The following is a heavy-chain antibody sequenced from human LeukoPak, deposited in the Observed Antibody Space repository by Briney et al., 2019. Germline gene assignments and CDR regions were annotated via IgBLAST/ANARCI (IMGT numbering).Heavy chain of an antibody. V-gene: IGHV3-23*01. D-gene: IGHD2-2*01. Sequence: GGSLRLSCAASGFTFSSYAMSWVRQAPGKGLEWVSAISGSGGSTYYADSVKGRFTISRDNSKNTLYLQMNSLRAENTAVYYCAKSTLPAAMPRWFDPWGQGTLVTVSS. CDR1: GFTFSSYA. CDR2: ISGSGGST. CDR3: AKSTLPAAMPRWFDP. J-gene: IGHJ5*02.